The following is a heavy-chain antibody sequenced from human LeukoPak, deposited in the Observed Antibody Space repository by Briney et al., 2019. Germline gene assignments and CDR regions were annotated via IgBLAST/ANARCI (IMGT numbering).Heavy chain of an antibody. Sequence: ASVKVSCKASGYTFTGYYMHWARQAPGQGLEWMGWINPNSGGTNYAQKFQGRVTMTRDTSISTAYMELSRLRSDDTAVYYCARGTYYYGSGSYAAYWGQGTLVTVSS. J-gene: IGHJ4*02. D-gene: IGHD3-10*01. CDR2: INPNSGGT. CDR3: ARGTYYYGSGSYAAY. V-gene: IGHV1-2*02. CDR1: GYTFTGYY.